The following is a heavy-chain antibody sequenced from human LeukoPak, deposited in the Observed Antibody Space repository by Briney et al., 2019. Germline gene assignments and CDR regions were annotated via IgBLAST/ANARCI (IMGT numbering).Heavy chain of an antibody. J-gene: IGHJ4*02. CDR2: IYYSGST. CDR1: GGSISSGDYY. D-gene: IGHD5-18*01. Sequence: PSQPLSLTCTVSGGSISSGDYYWSWIRQPPGKGLEWIGFIYYSGSTHYNPSLKSRVIISVDTSKNQFSLRLTSVTAADTAVYYCASMDSAMALGYWGQGTLVTVSS. CDR3: ASMDSAMALGY. V-gene: IGHV4-30-4*01.